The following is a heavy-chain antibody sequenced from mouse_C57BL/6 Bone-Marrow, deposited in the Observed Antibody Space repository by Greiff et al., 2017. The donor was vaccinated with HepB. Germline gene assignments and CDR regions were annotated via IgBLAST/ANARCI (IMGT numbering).Heavy chain of an antibody. J-gene: IGHJ3*01. CDR1: GYTFTSYG. Sequence: VQVVESGAELARPGASVKLSCKASGYTFTSYGISWVKQRTGQGLEWIGEIYPRSGNTYYNEKFKGKATLTADKSSSTAYMELRSLTSEDSAVYFCARPLAYWGQGTLVTVSA. CDR3: ARPLAY. V-gene: IGHV1-81*01. CDR2: IYPRSGNT.